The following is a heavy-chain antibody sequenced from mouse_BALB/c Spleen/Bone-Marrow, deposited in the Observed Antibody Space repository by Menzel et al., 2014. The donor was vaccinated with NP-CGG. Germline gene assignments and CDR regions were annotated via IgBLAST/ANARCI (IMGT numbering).Heavy chain of an antibody. V-gene: IGHV2-4-1*01. J-gene: IGHJ2*01. CDR2: IWSGGST. CDR3: ARTTLYKGYFDY. CDR1: GFSLTSYG. Sequence: QVQLQQSGPGLVQPSQRLSIPCTVSGFSLTSYGVRWVRQSPGKGLEWLGVIWSGGSTDYNAAFISRLSISKDNSKSQVFSKMNSLQADDTAIYYCARTTLYKGYFDYWGQGTTLTVSS. D-gene: IGHD1-3*01.